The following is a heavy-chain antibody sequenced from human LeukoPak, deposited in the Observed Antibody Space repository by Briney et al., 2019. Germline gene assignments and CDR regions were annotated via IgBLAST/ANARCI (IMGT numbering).Heavy chain of an antibody. J-gene: IGHJ6*03. V-gene: IGHV3-30*04. CDR2: ISYDGSNK. CDR1: GFTFSSYA. CDR3: ARGSSSWYVDYYYYMDV. D-gene: IGHD6-13*01. Sequence: GGSLRLSCAASGFTFSSYAMHWVRQAPGKGLEWVAVISYDGSNKYYADSVKGRFTISRDNSKNTLYLQMNSLRAEDTAAYYCARGSSSWYVDYYYYMDVWGKGTTVTISS.